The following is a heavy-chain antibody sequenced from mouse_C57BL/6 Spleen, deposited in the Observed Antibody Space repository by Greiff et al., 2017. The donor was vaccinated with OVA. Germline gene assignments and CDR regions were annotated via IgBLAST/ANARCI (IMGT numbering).Heavy chain of an antibody. CDR1: GYTFTDYN. J-gene: IGHJ4*01. CDR3: ARSYYSNCDAMGY. Sequence: EVQLVESGPELVKPGASVKMSCKASGYTFTDYNMHWVKQSHGKSLEWIGDINPNNGGTSYNQKFKGKATLTVNKSSSTAYMELRSLTSEDSAVSYCARSYYSNCDAMGYWGQGTTVTVSS. D-gene: IGHD2-5*01. CDR2: INPNNGGT. V-gene: IGHV1-22*01.